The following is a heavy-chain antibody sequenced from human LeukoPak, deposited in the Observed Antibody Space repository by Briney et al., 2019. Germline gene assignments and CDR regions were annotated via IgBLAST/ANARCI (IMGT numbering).Heavy chain of an antibody. D-gene: IGHD2-15*01. CDR3: ARRYCSGGTCYFDY. V-gene: IGHV5-51*01. Sequence: GESLEISCKGSGYTFPSSWIGWVRQMPGKGLEWMGIIYPADSDTRYNPSFEGQVTISADKSISTAHLQWSSLKASDTAMYYCARRYCSGGTCYFDYWGQGTLVTVSS. CDR2: IYPADSDT. J-gene: IGHJ4*02. CDR1: GYTFPSSW.